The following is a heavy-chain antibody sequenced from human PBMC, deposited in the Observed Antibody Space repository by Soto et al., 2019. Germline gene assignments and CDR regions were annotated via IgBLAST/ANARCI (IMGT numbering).Heavy chain of an antibody. J-gene: IGHJ6*02. D-gene: IGHD3-3*01. CDR1: GYTFTSYG. Sequence: QVQLVQSGAEVKKPGASVKVSCKASGYTFTSYGISWVRQAPGQGLEWMGWISAYNGNTNYAQKLQGRFTMTTDTSTSTAYMELRSLRSDDTAVYYCARGHVLRFLEWLFYGMDVWGQGTTVTVSS. V-gene: IGHV1-18*01. CDR2: ISAYNGNT. CDR3: ARGHVLRFLEWLFYGMDV.